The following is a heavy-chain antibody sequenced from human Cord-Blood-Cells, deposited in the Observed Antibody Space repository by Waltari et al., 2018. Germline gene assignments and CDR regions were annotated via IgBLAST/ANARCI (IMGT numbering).Heavy chain of an antibody. CDR2: IIPILGIA. D-gene: IGHD3-10*01. V-gene: IGHV1-69*09. CDR1: GGPSAGHA. J-gene: IGHJ4*02. CDR3: ARDQRDRGFDY. Sequence: QVKLVQSGAEVKKPGSSVTVSCKAAGGPSAGHAHSWVRQAPGQGLEWMGRIIPILGIANYAQKFQGRVTITADKSTSTAYMELSSLRAEDTAVYYCARDQRDRGFDYWGQGTLVTVSS.